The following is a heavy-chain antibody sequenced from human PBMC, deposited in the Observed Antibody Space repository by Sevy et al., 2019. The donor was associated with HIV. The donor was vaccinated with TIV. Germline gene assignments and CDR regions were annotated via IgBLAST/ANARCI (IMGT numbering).Heavy chain of an antibody. D-gene: IGHD1-7*01. CDR2: IWSDGSNK. CDR3: GREERGGTTTSFDY. Sequence: GGSLRLSCAASGFTFSDYGMHWVRQAPGKGLEWVAVIWSDGSNKYYGDSVKGRFTTSRDSSMKTLFLQMMSLRVDDTAVYYCGREERGGTTTSFDYWGQGTLVTVSS. V-gene: IGHV3-33*01. CDR1: GFTFSDYG. J-gene: IGHJ4*02.